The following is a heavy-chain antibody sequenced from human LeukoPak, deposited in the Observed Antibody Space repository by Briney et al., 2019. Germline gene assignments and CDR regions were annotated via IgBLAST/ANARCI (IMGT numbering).Heavy chain of an antibody. Sequence: SETLSLTCAVYGGSFSAYQWNWIRQPPGKGLEWIGEINHSGSTNYNPSLKSRVSISADRWKNQFSLKLSSVTAADTAVYYCARELVDYDFWSGYYPKYYFDYWGQGTLVTVSS. CDR1: GGSFSAYQ. CDR3: ARELVDYDFWSGYYPKYYFDY. J-gene: IGHJ4*02. CDR2: INHSGST. V-gene: IGHV4-34*01. D-gene: IGHD3-3*01.